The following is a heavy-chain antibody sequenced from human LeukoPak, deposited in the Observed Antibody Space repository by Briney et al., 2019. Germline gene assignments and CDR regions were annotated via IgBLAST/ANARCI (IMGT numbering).Heavy chain of an antibody. V-gene: IGHV1-69*04. CDR2: IIPILGVP. CDR3: ARGRYYGSGTYYLDAAY. CDR1: GGTFNNYA. D-gene: IGHD3-10*01. Sequence: SVKVSCKASGGTFNNYAINWVRQAPGQGLEWMGRIIPILGVPDYAQRFQGRITITADISTTTAYMELSSLRSEDTAVYYCARGRYYGSGTYYLDAAYWGQGTLVTVSS. J-gene: IGHJ4*02.